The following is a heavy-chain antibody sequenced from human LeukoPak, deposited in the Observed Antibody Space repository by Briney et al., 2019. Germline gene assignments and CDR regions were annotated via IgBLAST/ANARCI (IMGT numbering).Heavy chain of an antibody. V-gene: IGHV3-30*18. J-gene: IGHJ6*02. Sequence: GGSLRLSCAASGFTFSSYGMHWVRQAPGKGLEWVAVISYDGSNKYYADSVKGRFTISRDNSKNTLYLQMNSLRAEDTAVYYCAKGSYYYGVDVWGQGTTVTVSS. CDR1: GFTFSSYG. CDR2: ISYDGSNK. CDR3: AKGSYYYGVDV.